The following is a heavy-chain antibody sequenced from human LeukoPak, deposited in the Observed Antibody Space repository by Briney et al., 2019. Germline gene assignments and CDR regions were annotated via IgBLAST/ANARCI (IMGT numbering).Heavy chain of an antibody. V-gene: IGHV1-18*01. Sequence: GASVKVSCKASGYTFTSYGISWVRQAPGQGLEWMGWISAYNGNTNYAQKLQGRVTMTTGTSTSTAYMELRSLRSDDTAVYYCARDPHSSSWYGWFDPWGQGTLVTVSS. CDR2: ISAYNGNT. CDR1: GYTFTSYG. CDR3: ARDPHSSSWYGWFDP. J-gene: IGHJ5*02. D-gene: IGHD6-13*01.